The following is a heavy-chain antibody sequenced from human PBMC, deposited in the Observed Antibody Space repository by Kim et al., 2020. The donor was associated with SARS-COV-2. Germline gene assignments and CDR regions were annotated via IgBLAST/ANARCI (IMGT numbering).Heavy chain of an antibody. D-gene: IGHD5-12*01. CDR3: ARRPSGYEGWLDR. CDR2: IYPGDSAT. CDR1: GYRLSNYW. J-gene: IGHJ5*02. V-gene: IGHV5-51*01. Sequence: GESLKISCKGSGYRLSNYWIAWVRQMPGKGLEWMGIIYPGDSATRYGPSFQGQVTMSADKSISTAYLHWNSLKASDTAIYYCARRPSGYEGWLDRWGQGTLLTVSS.